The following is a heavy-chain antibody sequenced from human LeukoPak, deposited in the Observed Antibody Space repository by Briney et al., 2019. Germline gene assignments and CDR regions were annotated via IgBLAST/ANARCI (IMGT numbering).Heavy chain of an antibody. CDR1: GGSISSYY. D-gene: IGHD1-7*01. J-gene: IGHJ6*02. V-gene: IGHV4-59*01. Sequence: SETLSPTCTVSGGSISSYYWSWIRQPPGKGLEWIGYIYYSGSTNYNPSLKSRVTISVDTSKNQFSLKLSSVTAADTAVYYCARDLGRETKSMDVWGQGTTVTVSS. CDR2: IYYSGST. CDR3: ARDLGRETKSMDV.